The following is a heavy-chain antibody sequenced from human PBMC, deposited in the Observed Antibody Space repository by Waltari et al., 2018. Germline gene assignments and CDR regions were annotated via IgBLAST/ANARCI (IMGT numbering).Heavy chain of an antibody. J-gene: IGHJ4*02. V-gene: IGHV4-61*02. CDR3: ARGDLYYYDSSGYPSYFDY. CDR2: IYTSGST. CDR1: GGSISSGSYY. D-gene: IGHD3-22*01. Sequence: QVQLQESGPGLVKPSQTLSLTCTVSGGSISSGSYYWSWIRQPARKGLEWIGRIYTSGSTNYNPSLKSRVTISVDTSKNQFSLKLSSVTAADTAVYYCARGDLYYYDSSGYPSYFDYWGQGTLVTVSS.